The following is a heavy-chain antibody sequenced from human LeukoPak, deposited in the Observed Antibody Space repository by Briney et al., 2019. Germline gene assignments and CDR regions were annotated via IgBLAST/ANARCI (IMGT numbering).Heavy chain of an antibody. J-gene: IGHJ6*02. CDR1: GFTFSTFW. Sequence: GGSLRLSCAASGFTFSTFWMHWVRQAPGKGLVWVSGINSDGSITTYADSVKGRFTISRDNAENTLYLQMNSLRTEDTAVYYCARGRYYGMDVWGQGTTVTVSS. CDR3: ARGRYYGMDV. V-gene: IGHV3-74*03. CDR2: INSDGSIT.